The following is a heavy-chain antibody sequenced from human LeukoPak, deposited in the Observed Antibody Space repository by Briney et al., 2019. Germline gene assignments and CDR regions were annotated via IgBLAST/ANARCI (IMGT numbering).Heavy chain of an antibody. CDR3: ARAIFCDS. CDR2: ISAYNGNT. J-gene: IGHJ4*02. Sequence: ASVKVSCKASGYTFTSYGISWVRQAPGQGLEWMGWISAYNGNTNYAQKLQGRVTLTRDTSTRTAYMELSRLRSDDTAVYHCARAIFCDSWGQGTLVTVSS. D-gene: IGHD3-3*01. V-gene: IGHV1-18*01. CDR1: GYTFTSYG.